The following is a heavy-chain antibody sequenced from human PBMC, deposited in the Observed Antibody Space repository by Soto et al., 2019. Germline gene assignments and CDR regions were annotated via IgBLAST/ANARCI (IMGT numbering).Heavy chain of an antibody. Sequence: QVQLVESGGGVVQPGRSLRLSCAASGFTFSSYGMHWVRQAPGKGLEWVAVIWYDGSNKYYADSVKGRFTISRDNSKNTLYLQMNSLRAEDTAVYYCARDSSGWYPPDYWGQGTLVTVSS. CDR2: IWYDGSNK. CDR3: ARDSSGWYPPDY. J-gene: IGHJ4*02. V-gene: IGHV3-33*01. D-gene: IGHD6-19*01. CDR1: GFTFSSYG.